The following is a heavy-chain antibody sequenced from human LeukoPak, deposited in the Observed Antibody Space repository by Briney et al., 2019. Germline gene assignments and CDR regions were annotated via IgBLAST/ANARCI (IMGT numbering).Heavy chain of an antibody. CDR3: ARGGLRVMVYRLYYMDV. CDR2: INPNSGDT. Sequence: ASVKVSCKASGYSFTDSYIHWVRQAPGQGLEWMGWINPNSGDTKYAQKFQGRVTMTRDTSISTAYMELTRLRSDDTAVYYCARGGLRVMVYRLYYMDVWGKGTTVTVSS. V-gene: IGHV1-2*02. D-gene: IGHD2-8*01. CDR1: GYSFTDSY. J-gene: IGHJ6*03.